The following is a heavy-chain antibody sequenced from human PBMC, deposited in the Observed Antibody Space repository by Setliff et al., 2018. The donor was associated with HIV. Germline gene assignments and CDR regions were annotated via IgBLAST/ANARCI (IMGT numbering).Heavy chain of an antibody. CDR1: GDSVSSRSYY. Sequence: PSETLSLTCSVSGDSVSSRSYYWGWIRQSPGKGLEWIGSIYFNGITHDNPSLKSRVTTSVDTSKNQFSLKLSSVTAADTAVYYCARDRRSIFGVDTKNWFDPWGQGTLVTVSS. V-gene: IGHV4-39*02. J-gene: IGHJ5*02. D-gene: IGHD3-3*01. CDR2: IYFNGIT. CDR3: ARDRRSIFGVDTKNWFDP.